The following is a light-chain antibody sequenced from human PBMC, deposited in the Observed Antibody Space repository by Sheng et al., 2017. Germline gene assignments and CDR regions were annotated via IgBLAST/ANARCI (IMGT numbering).Light chain of an antibody. V-gene: IGKV3-20*01. J-gene: IGKJ1*01. CDR3: QQYGTSPWT. CDR1: QSVSSSY. CDR2: TAS. Sequence: EIVLTQSPVTLSLSPGERATLSCRASQSVSSSYLAWYQQKPGQAPRLLIYTASTRATGIPDRFSGSGSGTDFTLTVSRVEPEDFAVYYCQQYGTSPWTFGPGTKVEIK.